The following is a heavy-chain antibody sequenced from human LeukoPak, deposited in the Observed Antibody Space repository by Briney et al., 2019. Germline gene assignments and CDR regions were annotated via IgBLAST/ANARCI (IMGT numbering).Heavy chain of an antibody. J-gene: IGHJ6*03. CDR3: ARDYYDSSGYSMYYYYYYMDV. V-gene: IGHV3-30*04. CDR2: ISYDGSNK. D-gene: IGHD3-22*01. Sequence: GVSLRLSCAASGFTFSSYAMHWVRQAPGKGLEWVAVISYDGSNKYYADSVKGRFTISRDNSKNTLYLQMNSLRAEDTAVYYCARDYYDSSGYSMYYYYYYMDVWGKGTTVTVSS. CDR1: GFTFSSYA.